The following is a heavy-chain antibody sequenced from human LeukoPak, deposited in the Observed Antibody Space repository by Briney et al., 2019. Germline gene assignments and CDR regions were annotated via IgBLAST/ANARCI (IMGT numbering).Heavy chain of an antibody. CDR3: ASGSSRWYVIDY. CDR2: ISSSTRYI. V-gene: IGHV3-21*01. J-gene: IGHJ4*02. D-gene: IGHD6-13*01. Sequence: KPGGSLRLSCAASGFTFRSFTMNWVRQAPGKGLEWVSSISSSTRYIYYADSVKGRFTISRDNAKNSVFLQMNSLRIEDTAVYYCASGSSRWYVIDYWGQGTLVTVSS. CDR1: GFTFRSFT.